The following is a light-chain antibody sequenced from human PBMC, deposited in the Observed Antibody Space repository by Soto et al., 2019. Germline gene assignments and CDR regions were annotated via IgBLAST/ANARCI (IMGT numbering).Light chain of an antibody. J-gene: IGKJ1*01. V-gene: IGKV1-5*01. CDR2: DAS. CDR1: ESISSW. CDR3: QQYKSYPWT. Sequence: DIHMTHSPSTLSASVGDRVTITCRASESISSWLAWYQQKPGKAPKLLIYDASSLESGVPSRFSGSGSGTEFSLTISSLQADDFASYYWQQYKSYPWTFGQGTKVDIK.